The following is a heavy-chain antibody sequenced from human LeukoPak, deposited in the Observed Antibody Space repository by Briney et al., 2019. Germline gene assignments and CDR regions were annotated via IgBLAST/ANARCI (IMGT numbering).Heavy chain of an antibody. J-gene: IGHJ4*01. D-gene: IGHD3-16*01. Sequence: ASVKVSCKASGYTFTDYYLLWVRQAPGQGLEWMGWIKTNSGATDYAQNFEARVTMTRDTSSGTAYLDLSSLTSDDTAVYYCARGRRILGGPENAGDFFDYWGQGTLVIVSS. CDR2: IKTNSGAT. V-gene: IGHV1-2*02. CDR3: ARGRRILGGPENAGDFFDY. CDR1: GYTFTDYY.